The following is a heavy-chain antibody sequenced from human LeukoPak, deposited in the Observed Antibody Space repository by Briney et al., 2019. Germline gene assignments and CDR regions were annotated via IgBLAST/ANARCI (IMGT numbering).Heavy chain of an antibody. V-gene: IGHV3-15*01. J-gene: IGHJ3*02. Sequence: GGSLRLSCEASGFSVNNVWMSWVRQAPVKGPEWVGRIRRKTDGGTTDYAAPVKGRFTISRDDSKNTLDLQMDSLKTEDTAVYYCTTYNYGAFENWGQGTMVTVSS. CDR1: GFSVNNVW. CDR3: TTYNYGAFEN. D-gene: IGHD5-18*01. CDR2: IRRKTDGGTT.